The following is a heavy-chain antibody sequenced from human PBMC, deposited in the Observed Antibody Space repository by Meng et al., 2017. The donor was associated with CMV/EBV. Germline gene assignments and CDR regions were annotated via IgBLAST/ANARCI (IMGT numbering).Heavy chain of an antibody. CDR3: ARAALWSGSIWFDP. Sequence: GVSLKISCAASGFTFSSYWMSWVRQAPGKGLEWVANIKQDGSEKYYVDSVKGRFTISRDNAKNSLYLQMNSLRAEDTAVYYCARAALWSGSIWFDPWGQGTLVTVSS. CDR2: IKQDGSEK. J-gene: IGHJ5*02. D-gene: IGHD3-3*01. CDR1: GFTFSSYW. V-gene: IGHV3-7*01.